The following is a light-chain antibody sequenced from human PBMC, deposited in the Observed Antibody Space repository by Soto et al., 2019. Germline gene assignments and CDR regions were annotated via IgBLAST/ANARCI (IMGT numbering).Light chain of an antibody. J-gene: IGKJ2*01. CDR1: QSVDSKY. V-gene: IGKV3-20*01. CDR3: QQYDSSPYT. CDR2: GAS. Sequence: EIVLTQSPGTLSLSPGERATLSCRASQSVDSKYLAWYQQKPGQAPRLLIYGASVRATGFPDRFSDSGSGAEFTLIITRLEPEDFAVYYCQQYDSSPYTFGQGTKLEIK.